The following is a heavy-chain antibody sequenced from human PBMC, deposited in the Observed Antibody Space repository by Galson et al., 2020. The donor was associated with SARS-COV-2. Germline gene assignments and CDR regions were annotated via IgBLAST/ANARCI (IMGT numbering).Heavy chain of an antibody. Sequence: GGSLRLSCAASGFTFSSYSMNWVRQAPGKGLEWVSSISSSSSYIYYADSVKGRFTISRDNAKNSLYLQMNSLRAEDTAVYYCARDVVENGDNYYYYYGMDVWGQGTTVTVSS. D-gene: IGHD2-8*01. V-gene: IGHV3-21*01. J-gene: IGHJ6*02. CDR2: ISSSSSYI. CDR1: GFTFSSYS. CDR3: ARDVVENGDNYYYYYGMDV.